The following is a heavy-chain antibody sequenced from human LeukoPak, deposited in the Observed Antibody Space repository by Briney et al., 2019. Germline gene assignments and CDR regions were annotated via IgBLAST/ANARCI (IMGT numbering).Heavy chain of an antibody. CDR2: IYYSGNT. Sequence: SETLSLTCTVSGGSISNYYWSWIRQPPGKGLEWIGYIYYSGNTNYNPSLKSRVTISVDTSKNQFSLKLNSVTAADTAVYYCANRDISGYHYFDYWGQGTLVTVSS. V-gene: IGHV4-59*01. CDR1: GGSISNYY. CDR3: ANRDISGYHYFDY. D-gene: IGHD3-22*01. J-gene: IGHJ4*02.